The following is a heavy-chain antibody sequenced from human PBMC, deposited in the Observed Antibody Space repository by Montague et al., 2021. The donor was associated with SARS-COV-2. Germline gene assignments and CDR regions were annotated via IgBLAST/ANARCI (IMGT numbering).Heavy chain of an antibody. CDR1: GGSFSDYY. Sequence: SETLSLTCAVYGGSFSDYYWTWIRQAPGKGLEWIGEVDHRGSSSYNSSPQSRLTISVDRSKNQISLRLTSVTAADTAVYYCARGQVTVFGVLIMLPAAGPLDSWGLGTKVTVSS. J-gene: IGHJ3*02. CDR3: ARGQVTVFGVLIMLPAAGPLDS. D-gene: IGHD3-3*01. V-gene: IGHV4-34*01. CDR2: VDHRGSS.